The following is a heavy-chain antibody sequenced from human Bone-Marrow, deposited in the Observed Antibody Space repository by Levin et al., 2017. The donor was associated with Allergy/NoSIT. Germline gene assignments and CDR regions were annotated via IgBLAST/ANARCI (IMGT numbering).Heavy chain of an antibody. Sequence: SETLSLTCTVSGGSISSSSYYWGWIRQPPGKGLEWIGSIYYSGSTYYNPSLKSRVTISVDTSKNQFSLKLSSVTAADTAVYYCARFSSSWYLTGYDAFDIWGQGTMVTVSS. J-gene: IGHJ3*02. V-gene: IGHV4-39*01. D-gene: IGHD6-13*01. CDR1: GGSISSSSYY. CDR3: ARFSSSWYLTGYDAFDI. CDR2: IYYSGST.